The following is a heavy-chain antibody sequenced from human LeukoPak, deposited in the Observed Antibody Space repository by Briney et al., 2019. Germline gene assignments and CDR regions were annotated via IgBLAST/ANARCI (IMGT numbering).Heavy chain of an antibody. CDR2: IIPILGIA. CDR1: GGTFSSYA. CDR3: ATLVGATTNWFDP. D-gene: IGHD1-26*01. V-gene: IGHV1-69*04. J-gene: IGHJ5*02. Sequence: ASVKVSCKASGGTFSSYAISWVRQAPGQGLEWMGRIIPILGIANYAQKFQGRVTITADKSTSTAYMELSSLRSEDTAVYYCATLVGATTNWFDPWGQGTLVTVSS.